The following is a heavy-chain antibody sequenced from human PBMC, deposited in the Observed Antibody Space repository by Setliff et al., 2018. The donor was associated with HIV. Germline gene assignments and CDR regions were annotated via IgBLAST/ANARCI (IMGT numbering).Heavy chain of an antibody. Sequence: SETLSLTCTVSGGSISSGVSYWSWIRQPPGKGLEWIGYIYYSGSTNYNPSLKSRVTISVDTSKNQFSLKLSSVTAVDTAVYYCARRSSSGWAFDIWGQGTMVTVSS. V-gene: IGHV4-61*08. CDR1: GGSISSGVSY. CDR2: IYYSGST. J-gene: IGHJ3*02. D-gene: IGHD6-19*01. CDR3: ARRSSSGWAFDI.